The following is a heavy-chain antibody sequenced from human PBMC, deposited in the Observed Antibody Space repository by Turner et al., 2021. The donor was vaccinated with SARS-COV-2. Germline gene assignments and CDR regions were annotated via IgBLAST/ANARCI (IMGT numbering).Heavy chain of an antibody. V-gene: IGHV3-30*04. J-gene: IGHJ6*02. CDR3: ARDLAPIRYFDLLPGRDYYYGMDV. D-gene: IGHD3-9*01. Sequence: QVQLVESGGGVVQPGRSLRLSCAASGFTFSSYAMHWVRWAPGKGLEVVAVISYDVSNQYYADSVKGRFTISRDNSKNTLYLQMNSLRAEDTAVYYCARDLAPIRYFDLLPGRDYYYGMDVWGQGTTVTVSS. CDR1: GFTFSSYA. CDR2: ISYDVSNQ.